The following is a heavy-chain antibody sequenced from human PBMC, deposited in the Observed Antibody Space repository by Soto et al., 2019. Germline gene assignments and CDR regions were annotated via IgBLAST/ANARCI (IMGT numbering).Heavy chain of an antibody. V-gene: IGHV5-51*01. CDR2: IYPGDSDT. Sequence: PGESLKISCKGSGYSFTSYWIGWVRQMPGKGLGWMGIIYPGDSDTSYSPSFQGQVTISSDKSISTAYLQWSSLKASDTAMYYCARLSSLSSVYWPNDAFDIWGQGTMVTVSS. CDR3: ARLSSLSSVYWPNDAFDI. D-gene: IGHD3-3*01. J-gene: IGHJ3*02. CDR1: GYSFTSYW.